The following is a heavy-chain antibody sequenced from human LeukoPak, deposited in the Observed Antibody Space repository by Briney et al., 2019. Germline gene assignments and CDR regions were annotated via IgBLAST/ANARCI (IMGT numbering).Heavy chain of an antibody. D-gene: IGHD2-15*01. J-gene: IGHJ6*03. CDR3: ARLLYQGPSYYYYYMDV. V-gene: IGHV4-4*09. CDR1: GGSISSYY. Sequence: SETLSLTCTVSGGSISSYYWSWIRQPPGKGLEWIGYIYTSGSTNYNPSLKSRVTISVDTSKNQFSLKLSSVTAADTAVYYCARLLYQGPSYYYYYMDVWGKGTTVTVSS. CDR2: IYTSGST.